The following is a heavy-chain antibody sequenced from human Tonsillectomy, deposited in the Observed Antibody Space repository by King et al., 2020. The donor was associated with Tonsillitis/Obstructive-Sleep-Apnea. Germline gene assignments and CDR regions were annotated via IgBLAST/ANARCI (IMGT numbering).Heavy chain of an antibody. CDR3: AGDGAPNYYGSGPRAGYYFDY. Sequence: VQLVESGAEVKKPGASVKVSCKASGYTFTNYYIHWVRQAPGQGLEWMGIINLSGGSTSYAQKFQGRVTMTRDTSTSTVYMELSSLRSEDTAMYYCAGDGAPNYYGSGPRAGYYFDYWGQGTLVTVSS. J-gene: IGHJ4*02. D-gene: IGHD3-10*01. V-gene: IGHV1-46*01. CDR1: GYTFTNYY. CDR2: INLSGGST.